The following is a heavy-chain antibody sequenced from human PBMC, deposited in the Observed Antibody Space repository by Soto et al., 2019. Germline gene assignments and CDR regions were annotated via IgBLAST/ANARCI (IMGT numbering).Heavy chain of an antibody. CDR1: GGSITSYY. Sequence: SETLSLTCTVSGGSITSYYWSWIRQPAGKGLEWIGRIHPSGSTNYNPSLKSRVTMSVDTSKNQFSLKVNSVTAADTAVYYCAREGSSWSYFDFWGQGTLVTVSS. D-gene: IGHD6-13*01. J-gene: IGHJ4*02. CDR2: IHPSGST. CDR3: AREGSSWSYFDF. V-gene: IGHV4-4*07.